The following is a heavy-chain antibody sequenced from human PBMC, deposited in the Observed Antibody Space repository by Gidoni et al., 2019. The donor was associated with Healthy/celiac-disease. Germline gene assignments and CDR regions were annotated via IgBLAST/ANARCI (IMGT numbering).Heavy chain of an antibody. J-gene: IGHJ3*02. Sequence: EVQLVESGGGLVQPGGSLRPSCSASGFTFSRYTMHWVRQAPGKGLEYVSAISSNGGSTYYANSVKSRFTISRDNSKNTLYLQMSSLRAEDTAVYYCVKGQGDHDAFDIWGQGTMVTVSS. CDR2: ISSNGGST. CDR3: VKGQGDHDAFDI. V-gene: IGHV3-64D*06. CDR1: GFTFSRYT.